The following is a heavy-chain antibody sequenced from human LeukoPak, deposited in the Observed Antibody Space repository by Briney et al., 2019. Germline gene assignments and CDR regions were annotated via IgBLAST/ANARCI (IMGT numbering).Heavy chain of an antibody. CDR2: ISYSGST. CDR1: GGSISSGGYY. Sequence: SETLSLTCTVSGGSISSGGYYWSWIRQRPGKGLEWIGYISYSGSTYYNPSLKSRLTISVDTSKNQFSLKLSSVTAADTAVYYCARTVRGVIQNLYYYYYYGMDVWGQGTTVTVSS. D-gene: IGHD3-10*01. J-gene: IGHJ6*02. V-gene: IGHV4-31*03. CDR3: ARTVRGVIQNLYYYYYYGMDV.